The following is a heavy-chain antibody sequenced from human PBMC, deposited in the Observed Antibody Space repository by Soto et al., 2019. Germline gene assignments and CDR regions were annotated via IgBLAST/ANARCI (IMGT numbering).Heavy chain of an antibody. CDR1: GFSLNSRGVG. CDR2: VYWDDDK. D-gene: IGHD3-9*01. CDR3: VHRGPVDETGMGFDF. V-gene: IGHV2-5*02. Sequence: QITLRESGPALVKPTQTLTLTCTFSGFSLNSRGVGVGWVRQPPGKALEWLAIVYWDDDKRYRPSLRSRLSMRKDTPKNQVVLTLTNPDPVDTATYYCVHRGPVDETGMGFDFWGQGSLVTVSS. J-gene: IGHJ4*02.